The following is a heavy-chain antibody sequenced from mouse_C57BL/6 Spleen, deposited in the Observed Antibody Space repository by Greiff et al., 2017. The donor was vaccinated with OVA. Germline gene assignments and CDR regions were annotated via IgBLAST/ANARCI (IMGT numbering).Heavy chain of an antibody. CDR1: GYTFTDYN. V-gene: IGHV1-18*01. Sequence: VQLQQSGPELVKPGASVKIPCKASGYTFTDYNMDWVKQSHGKSLEWIGDITPNNGGTIYNQKFKGKATLTVDKSSSTAYMELRSLTSEDTAVYYCAPANWDEGFAYWGQGTLVTVSA. CDR2: ITPNNGGT. CDR3: APANWDEGFAY. J-gene: IGHJ3*01. D-gene: IGHD4-1*01.